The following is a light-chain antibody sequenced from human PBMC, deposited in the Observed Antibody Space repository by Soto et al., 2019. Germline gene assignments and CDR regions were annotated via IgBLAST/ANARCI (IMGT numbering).Light chain of an antibody. CDR3: SSYASNSAYV. Sequence: QSALTQPASVSGSPGQSITISCSGTDSDVGGYNFVSWYQQVPGRSPKLLIYQVTNRPSEVSYRFSGSKSGNTAFLTISGLQAEDQGDYVCSSYASNSAYVFGSGNKLTVL. CDR1: DSDVGGYNF. J-gene: IGLJ1*01. V-gene: IGLV2-14*01. CDR2: QVT.